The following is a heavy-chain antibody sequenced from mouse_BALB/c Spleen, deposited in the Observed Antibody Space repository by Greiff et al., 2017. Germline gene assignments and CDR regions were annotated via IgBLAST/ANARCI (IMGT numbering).Heavy chain of an antibody. Sequence: QVQLKQSGAELMKPGASVKISCKATGYTFSSYWIEWVKQRPGHGLEWIGEILPGSGSTNYNEKFKGKATFTADTSSNTAYMQLSSLTSEDSAVYYCARGGGNYEFAYWGQGTLVTVSA. J-gene: IGHJ3*01. CDR3: ARGGGNYEFAY. D-gene: IGHD2-1*01. CDR1: GYTFSSYW. CDR2: ILPGSGST. V-gene: IGHV1-9*01.